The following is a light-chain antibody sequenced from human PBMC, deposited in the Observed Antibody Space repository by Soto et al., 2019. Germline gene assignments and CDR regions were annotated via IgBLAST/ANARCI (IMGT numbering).Light chain of an antibody. Sequence: DIQMTQSPSTLSASVGDRVTITCRASQSISSWLAWYQQKPRKAPNLLIYKASSLESGVPSRFSCSRCGTQFTLTISSLQSDDFATHYCQQYNSYPHTFGGGTKVEIK. J-gene: IGKJ4*01. V-gene: IGKV1-5*03. CDR2: KAS. CDR1: QSISSW. CDR3: QQYNSYPHT.